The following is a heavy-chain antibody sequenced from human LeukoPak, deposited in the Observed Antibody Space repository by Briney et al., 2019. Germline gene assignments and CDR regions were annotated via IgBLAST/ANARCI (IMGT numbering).Heavy chain of an antibody. D-gene: IGHD2-2*01. V-gene: IGHV1-69*04. CDR3: ARALYCSSTSCLFFDY. J-gene: IGHJ4*02. CDR1: GGTFSSYA. Sequence: GASVKVSCKASGGTFSSYAISWVRQVPGQGLEWMGRIIPILGIANYAQKFQGRVTITADKSTSTAYMELSSLRSEDTAVYYCARALYCSSTSCLFFDYWGQGTLVTVSS. CDR2: IIPILGIA.